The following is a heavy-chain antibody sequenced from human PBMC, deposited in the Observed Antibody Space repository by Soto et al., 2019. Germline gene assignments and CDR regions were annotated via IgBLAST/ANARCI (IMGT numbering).Heavy chain of an antibody. J-gene: IGHJ4*02. CDR2: IYYSGST. D-gene: IGHD3-9*01. CDR3: ARHGILRLFDY. Sequence: SETLSLTCTVSGGSISSSSYYWGWIRQPPGKGLEWIGSIYYSGSTYYNPSLKSRVTISVDTSKNQFSLKLSSVTAADTAVYYCARHGILRLFDYWGQGTLVTVSS. V-gene: IGHV4-39*01. CDR1: GGSISSSSYY.